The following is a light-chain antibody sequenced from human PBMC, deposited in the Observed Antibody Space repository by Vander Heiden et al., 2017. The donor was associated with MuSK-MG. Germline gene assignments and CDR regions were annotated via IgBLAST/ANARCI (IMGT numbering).Light chain of an antibody. CDR2: MNRDGTH. J-gene: IGLJ2*01. CDR1: TGYSSFA. CDR3: TSWRSGVVI. Sequence: QLALTQSPSASASLGASVRLTCTLSTGYSSFAIAWLQQQPERSPRYLMKMNRDGTHTRGDGIPDRFSGASSANEPSFHISSLQSEDDADYYCTSWRSGVVIFGGGTKLTVL. V-gene: IGLV4-69*01.